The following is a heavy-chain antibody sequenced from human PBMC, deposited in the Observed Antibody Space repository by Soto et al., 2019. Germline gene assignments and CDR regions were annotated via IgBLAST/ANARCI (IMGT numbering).Heavy chain of an antibody. D-gene: IGHD2-15*01. V-gene: IGHV3-49*01. J-gene: IGHJ4*02. CDR3: ARDKGHHPNLVVAATHSDY. Sequence: GGSLRLSCTASGFTFGDYAMSWFRQAPGKGLEWVGFIRSKAYGGTTEYTASVKGRFTISRDDSKSIAYLQMNSLRAEDTAVYYCARDKGHHPNLVVAATHSDYWGQGTLVTVSS. CDR1: GFTFGDYA. CDR2: IRSKAYGGTT.